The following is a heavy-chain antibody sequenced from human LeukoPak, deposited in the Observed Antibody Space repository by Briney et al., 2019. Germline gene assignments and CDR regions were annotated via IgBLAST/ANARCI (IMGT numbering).Heavy chain of an antibody. V-gene: IGHV1-18*01. CDR1: GYTFTSYG. J-gene: IGHJ4*02. CDR2: ISAYNGNT. CDR3: ARAVKDDVDFDY. Sequence: GASVKVSCKASGYTFTSYGISWVRQAPGQGLEWMGWISAYNGNTNYAQKLQGRVTMTTDTSTSTAYMELSSLRSEDTAVYYCARAVKDDVDFDYWGQGTLVTVSS. D-gene: IGHD5-12*01.